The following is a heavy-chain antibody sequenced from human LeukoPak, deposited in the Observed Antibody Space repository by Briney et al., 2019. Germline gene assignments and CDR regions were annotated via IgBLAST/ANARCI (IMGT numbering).Heavy chain of an antibody. J-gene: IGHJ4*02. D-gene: IGHD3-22*01. Sequence: GGSLRLSCAASGFTFSSNAMHWVRQAPGKGLEWVAATSYDERNKYYGDSVRGRFTISRDNSKNTPYLQMNSLRVEDTALYYCARGWDNNDSSGYSAWGQGTLVTVSS. V-gene: IGHV3-30*04. CDR3: ARGWDNNDSSGYSA. CDR1: GFTFSSNA. CDR2: TSYDERNK.